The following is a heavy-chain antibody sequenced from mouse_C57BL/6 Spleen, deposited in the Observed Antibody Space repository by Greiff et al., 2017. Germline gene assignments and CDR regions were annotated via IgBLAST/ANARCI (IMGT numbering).Heavy chain of an antibody. CDR2: IYPGDGDT. D-gene: IGHD2-1*01. CDR3: ARSGGNLYYFDY. V-gene: IGHV1-82*01. J-gene: IGHJ2*01. CDR1: GYAFSSSW. Sequence: VKVVESGPELVKPGASVKISCKASGYAFSSSWMHWVKQRPGKGLEWIGRIYPGDGDTNYNGKFKGKATLTADKSSITAYMQLSSLTSEDSAVYFCARSGGNLYYFDYWGQGTTLTVSS.